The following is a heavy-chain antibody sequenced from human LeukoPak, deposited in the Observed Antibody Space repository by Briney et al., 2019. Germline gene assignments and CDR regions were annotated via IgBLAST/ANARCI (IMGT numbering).Heavy chain of an antibody. CDR3: ARDFDYGGNSFDY. Sequence: SVKVSCKAYGGTFSSYAISWVRQAPGQGLEWMGGIIPIFGTANYAQKFQGRVTITADESTSTAYMELSSLRSEDTAVYYCARDFDYGGNSFDYWGQGTLVTVSS. V-gene: IGHV1-69*13. CDR2: IIPIFGTA. D-gene: IGHD4-23*01. J-gene: IGHJ4*02. CDR1: GGTFSSYA.